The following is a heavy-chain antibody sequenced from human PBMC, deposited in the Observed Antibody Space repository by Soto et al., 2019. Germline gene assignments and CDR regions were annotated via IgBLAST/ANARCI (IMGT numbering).Heavy chain of an antibody. D-gene: IGHD1-1*01. V-gene: IGHV4-31*03. CDR2: IYYSGST. Sequence: QVQLQESGPGLVKPSQTLSLTCTVSGGFISSGGYYWSWIRQPPGKGLEWIGYIYYSGSTYYNPSLKSRGSISIDTSKNQFSLKLNSVTAAYTAVYYCARRRGNFDLWGRCTLVTVSS. CDR1: GGFISSGGYY. CDR3: ARRRGNFDL. J-gene: IGHJ2*01.